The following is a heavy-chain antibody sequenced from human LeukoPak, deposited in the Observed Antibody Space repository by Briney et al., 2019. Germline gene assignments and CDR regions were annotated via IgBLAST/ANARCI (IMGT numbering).Heavy chain of an antibody. D-gene: IGHD6-13*01. J-gene: IGHJ4*02. Sequence: GGSLRLSCAASGFTFSFYSMNWVRQAPGKGLEWVSSISSNSNYIYYADSVKGRFTISRDNAKNSLYLQMNSLRAEDTAVYYCARGSGQQLLYYFDYWGQGTLVTVSS. CDR1: GFTFSFYS. V-gene: IGHV3-21*01. CDR2: ISSNSNYI. CDR3: ARGSGQQLLYYFDY.